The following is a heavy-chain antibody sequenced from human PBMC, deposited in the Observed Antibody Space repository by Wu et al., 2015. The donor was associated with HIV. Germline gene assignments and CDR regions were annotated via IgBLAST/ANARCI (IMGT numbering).Heavy chain of an antibody. CDR3: FEGGASSTMVNYQSYYYYGVDV. V-gene: IGHV1-2*02. Sequence: QVQLVQSGAAVKKPGASVKVSCKTSGYIFTGYFIHWVRQAPGQGLEWVGRINPETGDTNYAISFQGRATMTRDTSIATAYLELSRLTSDDTAVYYCFEGGASSTMVNYQSYYYYGVDVWGLGTTVIVSS. CDR1: GYIFTGYF. CDR2: INPETGDT. J-gene: IGHJ6*02. D-gene: IGHD3-10*01.